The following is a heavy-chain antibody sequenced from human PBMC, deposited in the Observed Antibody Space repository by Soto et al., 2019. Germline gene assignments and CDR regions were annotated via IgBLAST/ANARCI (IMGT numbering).Heavy chain of an antibody. D-gene: IGHD6-19*01. V-gene: IGHV4-34*01. CDR3: ARLFAVAGYSNSANY. J-gene: IGHJ4*02. Sequence: PSETLSLTCAGYGGSFSGYYWSWIRQPPGKGLEWIGEINHSGSTNYNPSLKSRVTISVDASKNQFSLKLSSVTAADTAVYYCARLFAVAGYSNSANYWGQGTLVTVSS. CDR1: GGSFSGYY. CDR2: INHSGST.